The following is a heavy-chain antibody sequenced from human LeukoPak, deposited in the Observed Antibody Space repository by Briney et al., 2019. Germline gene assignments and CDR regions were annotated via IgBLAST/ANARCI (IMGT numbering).Heavy chain of an antibody. Sequence: SETLSLTCTVSGGSFSSSSYYWGWLRQPPGRGLEWVGSIYYSGSTYYNPSLKSRVTISVDTSKNQFSLKLSSVTAADTAVYYCARRGCHDSSIGYWGQGTLVTVSS. D-gene: IGHD3-22*01. CDR2: IYYSGST. CDR1: GGSFSSSSYY. CDR3: ARRGCHDSSIGY. J-gene: IGHJ4*02. V-gene: IGHV4-39*07.